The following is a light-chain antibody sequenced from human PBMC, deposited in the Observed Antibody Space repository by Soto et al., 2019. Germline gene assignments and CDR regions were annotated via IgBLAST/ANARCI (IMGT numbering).Light chain of an antibody. Sequence: QAVVTQPPSASGSPGQSVTISCTGTSSDVGGYNYVSWYQQHPGKAPKLMIYEVSKRPSGVPDRFSGSKSGNTASLTVSGLQAEDEADYYCSSYAGSTLSVVFGGGTKLTVL. J-gene: IGLJ2*01. CDR2: EVS. V-gene: IGLV2-8*01. CDR3: SSYAGSTLSVV. CDR1: SSDVGGYNY.